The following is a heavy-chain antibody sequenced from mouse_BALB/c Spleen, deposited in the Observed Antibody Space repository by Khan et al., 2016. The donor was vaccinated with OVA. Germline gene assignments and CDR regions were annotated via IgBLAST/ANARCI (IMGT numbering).Heavy chain of an antibody. CDR1: GYSITSGYA. Sequence: EVQLQQSGPGLVKPSQSLSLTCTVTGYSITSGYAWNWIRQFPENKLEWMGYISYSGDTSYNPSLKSRISITRDTSKKQFFLQLNSVTTEDTATYYCARGNYYGYYFDYWGQGTTLTVSS. D-gene: IGHD1-1*01. J-gene: IGHJ2*01. CDR2: ISYSGDT. CDR3: ARGNYYGYYFDY. V-gene: IGHV3-2*02.